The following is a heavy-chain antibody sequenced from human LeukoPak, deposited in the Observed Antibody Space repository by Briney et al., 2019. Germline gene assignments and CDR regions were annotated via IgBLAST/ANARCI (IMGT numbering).Heavy chain of an antibody. J-gene: IGHJ3*02. CDR2: IYPADSDT. CDR3: ARYSVAGARYDAFVI. D-gene: IGHD6-13*01. CDR1: GYSFTHFR. V-gene: IGHV5-51*01. Sequence: GESLKIPCKGSGYSFTHFRLGWVRQMPGKGLDWMGIIYPADSDTVYSPSFQGQVTISADKSISTAYLQWSSLKASDTAMYYCARYSVAGARYDAFVIWGQGTMDTVSS.